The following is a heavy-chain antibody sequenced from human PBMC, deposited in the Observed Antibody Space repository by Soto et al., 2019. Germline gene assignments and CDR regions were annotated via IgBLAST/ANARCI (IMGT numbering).Heavy chain of an antibody. Sequence: EVQLVESGGVVVQPGGSLRLSCAASGFTFDDYTMHWVRQAPGKGLEWVSLISWDGGSTYYADSVMGRFTISRDNSNNSLYLQMNSLRTEDTALYYCAKDMVSFFGSGWAYYYYGMDVWGQGTTVTVSS. CDR1: GFTFDDYT. D-gene: IGHD6-19*01. V-gene: IGHV3-43*01. CDR3: AKDMVSFFGSGWAYYYYGMDV. CDR2: ISWDGGST. J-gene: IGHJ6*02.